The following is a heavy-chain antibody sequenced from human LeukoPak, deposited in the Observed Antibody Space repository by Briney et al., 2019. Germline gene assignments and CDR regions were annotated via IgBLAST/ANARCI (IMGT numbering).Heavy chain of an antibody. CDR3: ATRGGGQMVRGIPDAFDI. CDR2: IYPGDSDP. Sequence: GDSLKISCKGSGYSFTSYWIGWVRQMPGKGVEWMGMIYPGDSDPRYSPSFRGQVTFSADKSISTAHLHWSSLKASDTAMYYCATRGGGQMVRGIPDAFDIWGQGTMVTVSS. CDR1: GYSFTSYW. D-gene: IGHD3-10*01. J-gene: IGHJ3*02. V-gene: IGHV5-51*01.